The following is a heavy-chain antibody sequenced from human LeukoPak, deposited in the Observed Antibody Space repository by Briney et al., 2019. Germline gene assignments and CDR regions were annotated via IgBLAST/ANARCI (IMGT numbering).Heavy chain of an antibody. CDR2: ISGSGGST. J-gene: IGHJ4*02. Sequence: GGSLRLSCTASGFTFSSYAMSWVRQAPGKGLEWVSTISGSGGSTYYADSVKGRFTISRDNSKNTLYLQMNSLRAEDTAVYYCAKKLAFFSSYDYWGQGTLVTVSS. CDR1: GFTFSSYA. CDR3: AKKLAFFSSYDY. D-gene: IGHD4-11*01. V-gene: IGHV3-23*01.